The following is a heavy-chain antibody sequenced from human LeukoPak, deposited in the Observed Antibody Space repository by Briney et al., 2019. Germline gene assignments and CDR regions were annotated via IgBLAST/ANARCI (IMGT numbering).Heavy chain of an antibody. CDR3: ARENPRAADSSGYYPNWFDP. D-gene: IGHD3-22*01. J-gene: IGHJ5*02. CDR2: IYTSGST. CDR1: GGSISSGSYY. Sequence: SETLSLTCTVSGGSISSGSYYWSWIRQPAGKGLEWIGRIYTSGSTNYNPSLKSRVTISVDTSKNQFSLKLSSVTAADTAVYYCARENPRAADSSGYYPNWFDPWGQGTLVTVSS. V-gene: IGHV4-61*02.